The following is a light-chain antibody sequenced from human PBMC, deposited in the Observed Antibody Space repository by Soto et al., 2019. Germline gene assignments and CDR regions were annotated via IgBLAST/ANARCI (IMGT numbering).Light chain of an antibody. CDR3: QQRTNWPPST. Sequence: IVLTQSPATLSLSPGESATLSCRASQNVDSYLAWYQQKPGQAPRLLIYDASNRATGVPARFSGSGSGTDVTLTISSLEPEDFAVYYCQQRTNWPPSTFGQGTKLEIK. V-gene: IGKV3-11*01. J-gene: IGKJ2*01. CDR1: QNVDSY. CDR2: DAS.